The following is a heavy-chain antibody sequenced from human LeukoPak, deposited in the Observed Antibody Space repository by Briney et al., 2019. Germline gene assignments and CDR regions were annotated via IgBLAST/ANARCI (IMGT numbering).Heavy chain of an antibody. D-gene: IGHD1-26*01. V-gene: IGHV3-21*01. CDR1: GFTFSSYS. Sequence: PGGSLRLSCAASGFTFSSYSMNWVRQAPGKGLEWVSSISSSSSYIYYADSVKGRFTISRDNAKNSLYLQMDSLRVEDTAVYYCARGKSGSYGTKGYWGQGTLVTVSS. CDR2: ISSSSSYI. CDR3: ARGKSGSYGTKGY. J-gene: IGHJ4*02.